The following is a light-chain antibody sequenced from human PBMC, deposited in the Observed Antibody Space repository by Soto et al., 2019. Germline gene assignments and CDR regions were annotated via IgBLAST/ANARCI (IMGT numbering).Light chain of an antibody. CDR2: SAS. Sequence: IQLTQSPSSLSASVGDRVTITCRASQGISSHLVWFQQKPGKAPKLLIYSASTLYSGVPSRFSGSGSETDFTLTISSLQPEDFATYFCQQLHAYPLTFGGGTKV. CDR3: QQLHAYPLT. V-gene: IGKV1-9*01. CDR1: QGISSH. J-gene: IGKJ4*01.